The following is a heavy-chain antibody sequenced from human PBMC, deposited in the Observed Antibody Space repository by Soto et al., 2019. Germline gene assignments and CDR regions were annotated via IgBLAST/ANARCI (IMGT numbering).Heavy chain of an antibody. CDR2: IVSDGSAI. Sequence: PWGSLLLSCAVSGFRFSFYGFHWVRQSPGKGLEWLGVIVSDGSAIYHADSLEGRFFISRDNSKDILYLQMNSLRVEDTSVYYCARDDALANQNGFDMWGQGTLVTVSS. J-gene: IGHJ3*02. V-gene: IGHV3-33*01. D-gene: IGHD2-2*01. CDR1: GFRFSFYG. CDR3: ARDDALANQNGFDM.